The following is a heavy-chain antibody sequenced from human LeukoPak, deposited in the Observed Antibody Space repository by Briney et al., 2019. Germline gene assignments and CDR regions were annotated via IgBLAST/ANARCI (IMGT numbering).Heavy chain of an antibody. CDR3: ARDLCGGDCYFDY. D-gene: IGHD2-21*01. CDR2: INSDGSST. J-gene: IGHJ4*02. CDR1: GFTFSSYW. V-gene: IGHV3-74*01. Sequence: GGSLRLXCAASGFTFSSYWMHWVRHAPGKGLVWVSRINSDGSSTSYADSVKGRFTISRDNAKNTLYLQMNSLRAEDTAVYYCARDLCGGDCYFDYWGQGTLVTVSS.